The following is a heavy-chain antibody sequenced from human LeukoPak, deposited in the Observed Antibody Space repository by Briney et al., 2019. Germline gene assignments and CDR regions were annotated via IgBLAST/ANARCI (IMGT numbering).Heavy chain of an antibody. J-gene: IGHJ6*02. CDR1: GFTFSNYW. CDR3: GRGHSWGDV. D-gene: IGHD6-13*01. Sequence: GGSLRLSCAASGFTFSNYWMSWVRQVPGKGLEWVANIKPDGSEEYDVDSVKGPFTISRDNAKNSGYLQMNSLRAEDTAVYYWGRGHSWGDVLGQGNTVNVS. CDR2: IKPDGSEE. V-gene: IGHV3-7*01.